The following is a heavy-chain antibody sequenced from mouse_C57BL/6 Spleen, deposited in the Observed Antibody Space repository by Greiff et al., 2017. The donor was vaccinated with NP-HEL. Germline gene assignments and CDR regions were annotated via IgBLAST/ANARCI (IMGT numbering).Heavy chain of an antibody. CDR1: GFTFSSYG. V-gene: IGHV5-6*01. CDR3: ARHVADYYFDY. J-gene: IGHJ2*01. Sequence: EVKLMESGGDLVKPGGSLKLSCAASGFTFSSYGMSWVRQTPDKRLEWVATISSGGSYTYYPDSVKGRFTISRDNAKNTLYLQMSSLKSEDTAMYYCARHVADYYFDYWGQGTTLTVSS. CDR2: ISSGGSYT.